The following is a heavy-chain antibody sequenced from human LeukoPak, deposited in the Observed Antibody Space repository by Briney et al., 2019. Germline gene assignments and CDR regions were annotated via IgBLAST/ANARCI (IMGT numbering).Heavy chain of an antibody. Sequence: PGGSLRLSCAASGFTFSNYAMSWVRQAPGKGLEWVSAISGSGGSTYYADSVKGRFTISRDNSKNTLYLQTNSLRAEDTAVYYCAKDNEGATPAAFDYWGQGTLVTVSS. J-gene: IGHJ4*02. CDR3: AKDNEGATPAAFDY. V-gene: IGHV3-23*01. CDR2: ISGSGGST. CDR1: GFTFSNYA. D-gene: IGHD1-26*01.